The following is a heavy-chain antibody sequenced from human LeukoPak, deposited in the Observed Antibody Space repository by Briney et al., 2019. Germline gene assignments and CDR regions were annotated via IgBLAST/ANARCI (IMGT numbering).Heavy chain of an antibody. CDR2: IYYSGST. D-gene: IGHD3-22*01. Sequence: SETLSLTCTVSGGSISSSSYYWGWIRQPPGKGLEWIGSIYYSGSTYYNPSLKSRVTISVDTSKNQFSLKLSSVTAADTAVYYCASPTTMIVAVPYLHAFDIWGQGTTVTVSS. J-gene: IGHJ3*02. CDR3: ASPTTMIVAVPYLHAFDI. V-gene: IGHV4-39*07. CDR1: GGSISSSSYY.